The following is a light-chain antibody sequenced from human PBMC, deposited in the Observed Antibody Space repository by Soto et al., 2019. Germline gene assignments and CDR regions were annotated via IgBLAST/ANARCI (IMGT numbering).Light chain of an antibody. V-gene: IGKV1-27*01. J-gene: IGKJ1*01. Sequence: DIQMTQSPSSLSASVGDRVTITCRASQGISNYLAWYQQKPGQVPKLLIYAASTRHTGIPARFSGSGSGTDFTLTISSLQPEDVATYYCQQYNSWPRTFGQGTKLEIK. CDR2: AAS. CDR3: QQYNSWPRT. CDR1: QGISNY.